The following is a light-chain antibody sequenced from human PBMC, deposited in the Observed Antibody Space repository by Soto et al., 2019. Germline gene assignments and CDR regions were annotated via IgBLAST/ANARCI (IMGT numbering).Light chain of an antibody. CDR2: GAS. J-gene: IGKJ1*01. CDR1: QSVSNNY. V-gene: IGKV3-20*01. Sequence: EIVLTQSPGTLSLSPGERATLSCRASQSVSNNYLAWYQQKPGQAPRLLIYGASNRATGIPDRFSGSGSGTEFTLTISSLQSEDFAVYYCQQYNTWPRTFGQGTKVDI. CDR3: QQYNTWPRT.